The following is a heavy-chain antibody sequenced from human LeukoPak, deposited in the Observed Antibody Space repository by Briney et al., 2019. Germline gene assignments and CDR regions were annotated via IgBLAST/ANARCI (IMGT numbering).Heavy chain of an antibody. D-gene: IGHD2-21*02. CDR2: IWYDGSNK. CDR1: GFTFSNHG. Sequence: PGGSLRLSCAASGFTFSNHGMHWARQAPGKGLEWVAVIWYDGSNKYYADSVKGRFTISRDNSRNTLYLQMDSLRAEDTAVYYCARGSGGDCEYWGQGTLVTVSS. V-gene: IGHV3-33*01. CDR3: ARGSGGDCEY. J-gene: IGHJ4*02.